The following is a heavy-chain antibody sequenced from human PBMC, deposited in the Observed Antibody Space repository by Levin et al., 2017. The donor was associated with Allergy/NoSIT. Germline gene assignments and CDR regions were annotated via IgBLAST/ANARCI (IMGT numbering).Heavy chain of an antibody. CDR3: ARDQYNWNPRDAFDI. V-gene: IGHV3-66*01. J-gene: IGHJ3*02. CDR2: IYSGGST. D-gene: IGHD1-20*01. Sequence: GESLKISCAASGFTVSSNYMSWVRQAPGKGLEWVSVIYSGGSTYYADSVKGRFTISRDNSKNTLYLQMNSLRAEDTAVYYCARDQYNWNPRDAFDIWGQGTMVTVSS. CDR1: GFTVSSNY.